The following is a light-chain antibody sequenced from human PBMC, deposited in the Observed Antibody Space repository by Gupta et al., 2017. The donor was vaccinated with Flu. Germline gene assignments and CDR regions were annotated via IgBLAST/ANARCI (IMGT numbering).Light chain of an antibody. Sequence: QRSSTTCQGSSARSKYVGWYHPQPGQATNIVFDDKNIRRCAIPDHISGSTSGHAASITITEAPAEDEAAYYCNSRDTTDNHQGVFGGGTKLTVL. CDR1: SARSKY. CDR3: NSRDTTDNHQGV. V-gene: IGLV3-19*01. CDR2: DKN. J-gene: IGLJ3*02.